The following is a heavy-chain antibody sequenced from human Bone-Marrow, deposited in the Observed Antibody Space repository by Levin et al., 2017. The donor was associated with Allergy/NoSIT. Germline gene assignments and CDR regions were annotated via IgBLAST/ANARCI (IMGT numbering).Heavy chain of an antibody. CDR2: IWYDGSNK. D-gene: IGHD3-9*01. V-gene: IGHV3-33*01. J-gene: IGHJ6*02. CDR1: GFTFSSYG. CDR3: ARGCDILTLTTNNSSPPPYGMDV. Sequence: GGSLRLSCAASGFTFSSYGMHWVRQAPGKGLEWVAVIWYDGSNKYYADSVKGRFTISRDNSKNTLYLQMNSLRAEDTAVYYCARGCDILTLTTNNSSPPPYGMDVWGQGTTVTVSS.